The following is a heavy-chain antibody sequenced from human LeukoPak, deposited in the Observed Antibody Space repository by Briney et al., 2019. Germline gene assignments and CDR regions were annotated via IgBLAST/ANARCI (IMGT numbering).Heavy chain of an antibody. J-gene: IGHJ4*02. CDR3: AKDEYSSGWYWVY. Sequence: GGSLRLSCAASGFTFGSYAMTWVRQAPGKGLEWVSAINNSGGGTYYVDSVKGRFTISRDNSKNTLYLQMNSLRAEDTAVYYCAKDEYSSGWYWVYWGQGTLVTVSS. CDR1: GFTFGSYA. V-gene: IGHV3-23*01. CDR2: INNSGGGT. D-gene: IGHD6-19*01.